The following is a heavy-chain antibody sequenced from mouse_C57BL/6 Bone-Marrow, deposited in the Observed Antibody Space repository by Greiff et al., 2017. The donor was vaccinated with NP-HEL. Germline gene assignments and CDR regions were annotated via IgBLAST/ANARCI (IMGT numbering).Heavy chain of an antibody. Sequence: EVKLMESGAELVKPGASVKLSCTASGFNIKDYYMHWVKQRTEQGLEWIGRIDPEDGETKYAPKFQGKDTITADTYSNTAYLQLSSLTSEDTAVYYCARDYGSFYYYAMDYWGQGTSVTVSS. CDR2: IDPEDGET. D-gene: IGHD1-1*01. CDR3: ARDYGSFYYYAMDY. CDR1: GFNIKDYY. J-gene: IGHJ4*01. V-gene: IGHV14-2*01.